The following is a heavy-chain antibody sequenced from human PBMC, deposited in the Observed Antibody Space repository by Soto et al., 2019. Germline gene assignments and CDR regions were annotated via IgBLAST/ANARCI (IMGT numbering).Heavy chain of an antibody. CDR3: AMLNSGSYSYHGMDV. Sequence: LRLSCAASGFTFSSYAMNWVRQAPGKGLEWVSAISGSGGNTFYADSVKGRFTISRDNSKNTLFLQMHSLRAEDTAIYYCAMLNSGSYSYHGMDVWGQGTTVTVSS. V-gene: IGHV3-23*01. CDR1: GFTFSSYA. CDR2: ISGSGGNT. J-gene: IGHJ6*02. D-gene: IGHD1-26*01.